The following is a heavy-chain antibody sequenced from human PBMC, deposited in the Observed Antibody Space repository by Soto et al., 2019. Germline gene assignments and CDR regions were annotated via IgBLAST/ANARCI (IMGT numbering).Heavy chain of an antibody. Sequence: GGSLRLSCAASGFTFSSYAMSWVRQAPGKGLEWVSAISGSGGSTYYADSVKGRFTISRDNSKNTLYLQMNSLRAEDTAVYYCAKSICSSTSCYVGPNYYYYYGMDVWGQGTTVSVSS. CDR3: AKSICSSTSCYVGPNYYYYYGMDV. CDR1: GFTFSSYA. V-gene: IGHV3-23*01. CDR2: ISGSGGST. J-gene: IGHJ6*02. D-gene: IGHD2-2*01.